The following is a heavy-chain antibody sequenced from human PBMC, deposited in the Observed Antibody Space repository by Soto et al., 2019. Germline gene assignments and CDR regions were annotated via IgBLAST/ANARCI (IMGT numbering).Heavy chain of an antibody. Sequence: SETLSLTCTVSGGSISTYYWSWIRQPPGKGLEWIGYIYYSGSTNYNPSLKSRVTISVDTSKNQFSLKLSSVTAADTAVYYCARVRSSSWFDYWGQVTLVTVS. J-gene: IGHJ4*02. CDR2: IYYSGST. D-gene: IGHD6-13*01. CDR1: GGSISTYY. CDR3: ARVRSSSWFDY. V-gene: IGHV4-59*01.